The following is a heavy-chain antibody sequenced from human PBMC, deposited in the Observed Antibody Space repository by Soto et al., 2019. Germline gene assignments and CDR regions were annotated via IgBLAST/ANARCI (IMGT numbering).Heavy chain of an antibody. J-gene: IGHJ6*02. D-gene: IGHD6-13*01. Sequence: PSETLSLTCTVSGGSISSYYWSWIRQPPGKGLEWIGYIYYSGSTNYNPSLKSRVTISVDTSKNQFSLKLSPVTAADTAVYYCARAPYSSSWYRGEVYGMDVWGQGTTVTVSS. CDR2: IYYSGST. CDR1: GGSISSYY. CDR3: ARAPYSSSWYRGEVYGMDV. V-gene: IGHV4-59*01.